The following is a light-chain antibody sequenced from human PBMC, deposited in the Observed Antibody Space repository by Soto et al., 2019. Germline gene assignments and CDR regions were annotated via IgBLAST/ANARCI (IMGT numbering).Light chain of an antibody. CDR2: GAS. J-gene: IGKJ2*01. Sequence: DIQMTQSPSSLPASVGDRIIITCRASQSIGTYLSWYQQKPGKAPKLLIYGASNLQSGVPSRFSGSGSETDFTLTISSLQPEDCATYYCQQSYSAPRTFGRGTKVEIK. CDR1: QSIGTY. CDR3: QQSYSAPRT. V-gene: IGKV1-39*01.